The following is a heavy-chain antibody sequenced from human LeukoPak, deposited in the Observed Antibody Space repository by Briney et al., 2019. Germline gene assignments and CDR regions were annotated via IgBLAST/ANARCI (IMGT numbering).Heavy chain of an antibody. CDR2: IIPIFGTA. J-gene: IGHJ4*02. D-gene: IGHD3-3*01. CDR1: GGTFSSYA. V-gene: IGHV1-69*05. Sequence: VASVKVSCKASGGTFSSYAISWVRQAPGQGLEWMGRIIPIFGTANYAQKFQGRVTITTDESTSTAYMELRSLRSDDTAVYYCARDSAFWAFDYWGQGTLVTVSS. CDR3: ARDSAFWAFDY.